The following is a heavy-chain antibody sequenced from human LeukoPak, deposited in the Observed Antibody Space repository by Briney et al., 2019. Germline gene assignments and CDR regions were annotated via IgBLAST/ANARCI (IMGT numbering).Heavy chain of an antibody. CDR1: GGSIDSNS. D-gene: IGHD2-2*01. J-gene: IGHJ4*02. V-gene: IGHV4-34*01. Sequence: SETLSLTCTVSGGSIDSNSWTWIRQPPGKGLEWIGEINHSGSTNYNPSLKSRVIISLDTSKNLFSLKLTSMTAADTAVYYCASTERCSTTCPLDYWGQGTLVTVSP. CDR3: ASTERCSTTCPLDY. CDR2: INHSGST.